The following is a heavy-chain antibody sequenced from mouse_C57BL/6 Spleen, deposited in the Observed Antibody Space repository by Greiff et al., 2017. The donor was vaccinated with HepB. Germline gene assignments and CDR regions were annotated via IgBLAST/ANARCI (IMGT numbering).Heavy chain of an antibody. V-gene: IGHV2-4*01. CDR1: GFSLTSYG. J-gene: IGHJ2*01. D-gene: IGHD2-4*01. CDR2: IWSGGST. CDR3: AKAGLYEYGGGYYFDY. Sequence: VQLQQSGPGLVQPSQSLSITCTVSGFSLTSYGVHWVRQPPGKGLEWLGVIWSGGSTDYNAAFISRLSISKDNSKSQVFFKMNSLQADDTAIYYCAKAGLYEYGGGYYFDYWGQGTTLTVSS.